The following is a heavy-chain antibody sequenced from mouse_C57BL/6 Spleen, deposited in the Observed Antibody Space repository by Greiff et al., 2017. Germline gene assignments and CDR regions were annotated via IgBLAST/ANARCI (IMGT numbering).Heavy chain of an antibody. V-gene: IGHV5-6*01. J-gene: IGHJ1*03. CDR3: ARQKITTVVAWYFDV. D-gene: IGHD1-1*01. CDR1: GFTFSSYG. Sequence: EVQRVESGGDLVKPGGSLKLSCAASGFTFSSYGMSWVRQTPDKRLEWVATISSGGSYTYSPDSVKGRFTISRDNAKNTLYLQMSSLKSEDTAMYYCARQKITTVVAWYFDVWGTGTTVTVSS. CDR2: ISSGGSYT.